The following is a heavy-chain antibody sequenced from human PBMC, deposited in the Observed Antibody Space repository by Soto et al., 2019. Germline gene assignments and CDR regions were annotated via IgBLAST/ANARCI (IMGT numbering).Heavy chain of an antibody. V-gene: IGHV4-30-2*01. CDR3: ARGQVVAAQH. CDR1: GGSISSGGYS. CDR2: IYHSGST. Sequence: QLQLQESGSGLVKPSQTLSLTCAVSGGSISSGGYSWSWIRQPPGKGLEWIGYIYHSGSTYYNPSVKRRVTISVARSKNQCALKLSSVTAADTAVYYCARGQVVAAQHWGQGPLVTVSS. J-gene: IGHJ4*02. D-gene: IGHD2-15*01.